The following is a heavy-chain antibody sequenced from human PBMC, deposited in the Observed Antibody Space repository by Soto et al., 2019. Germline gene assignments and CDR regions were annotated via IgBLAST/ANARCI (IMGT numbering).Heavy chain of an antibody. CDR1: GAPISSISYY. V-gene: IGHV4-39*01. D-gene: IGHD5-12*01. J-gene: IGHJ3*02. CDR3: VNYEYSVYDERAFDI. Sequence: QLQLQESGPGLVKPSETLSLTCSVSGAPISSISYYWGWIRQPPGKWLEWIGSVDYSGRTYDNPSIKSRVTMSVNTSTNQYSLKLNSVSATETAVYYCVNYEYSVYDERAFDIWGQGTMITVSS. CDR2: VDYSGRT.